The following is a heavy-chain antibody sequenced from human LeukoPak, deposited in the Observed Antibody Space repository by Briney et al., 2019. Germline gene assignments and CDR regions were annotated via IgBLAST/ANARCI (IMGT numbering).Heavy chain of an antibody. Sequence: TASQTLSLTCTVSGGSISSGSYYWSWIRQPAGKGLEWIGRIYTCGSTNYNPSLKSRVTISVDTSKNQFSLKLSSVTAADTAVYYCARDGTVNWFDPWGQGTLVTVSS. J-gene: IGHJ5*02. CDR2: IYTCGST. CDR1: GGSISSGSYY. D-gene: IGHD4-17*01. V-gene: IGHV4-61*02. CDR3: ARDGTVNWFDP.